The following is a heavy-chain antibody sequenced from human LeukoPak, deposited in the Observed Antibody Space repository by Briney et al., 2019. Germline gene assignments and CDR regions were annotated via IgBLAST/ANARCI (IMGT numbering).Heavy chain of an antibody. V-gene: IGHV4-39*01. CDR2: ISYNGST. J-gene: IGHJ4*02. CDR1: GGSISSRPYD. Sequence: SETLSLTCTVSGGSISSRPYDWGWIRQPPGKGLEYIGSISYNGSTYYNPSLRSRVTISVDTSSNQFSLKLSSVTAADTAVYYCARHLSQGDGTKRGFYYWGQGTLVTVSS. CDR3: ARHLSQGDGTKRGFYY. D-gene: IGHD5-24*01.